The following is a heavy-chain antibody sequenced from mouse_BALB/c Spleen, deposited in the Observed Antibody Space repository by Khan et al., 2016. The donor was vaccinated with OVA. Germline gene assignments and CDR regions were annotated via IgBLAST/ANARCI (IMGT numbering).Heavy chain of an antibody. J-gene: IGHJ3*01. D-gene: IGHD2-14*01. CDR2: IIPSNDYT. Sequence: QIQLVQSGAKLARPGASVKMSCKASGYTFTTYTIHWVKQRPGQGLEWIGYIIPSNDYTNYNQKFKDRATLTADKSSSTAYMQLSSLTSEDSAVYYCAREGAYYRSDGWFAYWGQGTLVTVSA. CDR3: AREGAYYRSDGWFAY. CDR1: GYTFTTYT. V-gene: IGHV1-4*01.